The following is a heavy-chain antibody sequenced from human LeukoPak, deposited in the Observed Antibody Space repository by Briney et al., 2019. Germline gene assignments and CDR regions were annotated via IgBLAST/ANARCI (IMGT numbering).Heavy chain of an antibody. CDR1: GFTFSTFW. V-gene: IGHV3-7*04. Sequence: PGGSLRLSCAASGFTFSTFWMSRVRQAPGKGLEWVANIKQDGSEKYYVDSVKGRFTISRDNAKNSLYLQMNSLRAEDTAVYYCARDRGDYVWGSYRYIPGFDYWGQGTLVTVSS. CDR3: ARDRGDYVWGSYRYIPGFDY. D-gene: IGHD3-16*02. CDR2: IKQDGSEK. J-gene: IGHJ4*02.